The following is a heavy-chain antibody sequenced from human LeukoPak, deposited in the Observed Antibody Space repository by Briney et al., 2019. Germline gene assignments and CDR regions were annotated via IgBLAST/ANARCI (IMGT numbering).Heavy chain of an antibody. V-gene: IGHV1-69*04. CDR3: ARENGYNSLLGY. J-gene: IGHJ4*02. Sequence: GASVKVSCKASGGTFSSYAISWVRQAPGQGLEWMGRIIPILGIANYAQKFQGRVMITADKSTSTAYMELSSLRSEDTAVYYCARENGYNSLLGYWGQGTLVTVSS. D-gene: IGHD5-24*01. CDR1: GGTFSSYA. CDR2: IIPILGIA.